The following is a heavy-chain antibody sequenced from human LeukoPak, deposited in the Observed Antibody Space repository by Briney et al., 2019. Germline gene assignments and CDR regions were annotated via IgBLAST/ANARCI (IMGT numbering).Heavy chain of an antibody. J-gene: IGHJ4*02. Sequence: PGGSLRLSCAASGFTFSSYSMHWVRQAPGKGLEWVSSISTSSSYIYYADSVKGRFTISRDNSKNTLYLQMNSLRAEDTAVYYCAKASFYGSGSYFLDWGQGTLVTVSS. D-gene: IGHD3-10*01. CDR2: ISTSSSYI. CDR3: AKASFYGSGSYFLD. CDR1: GFTFSSYS. V-gene: IGHV3-21*04.